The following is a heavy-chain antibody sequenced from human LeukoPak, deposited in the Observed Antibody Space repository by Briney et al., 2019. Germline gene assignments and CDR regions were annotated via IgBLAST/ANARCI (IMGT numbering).Heavy chain of an antibody. CDR2: INHSGST. D-gene: IGHD3-3*01. V-gene: IGHV4-34*01. J-gene: IGHJ4*02. CDR3: ARGPILHYDFWSGYYY. Sequence: SETLSLTCAVYGGSFGGYYWSWIRQPPGKGLEWIGEINHSGSTNYNPSLKSRVTISVDTSKNQFSLKLSSVTAADTAVYYCARGPILHYDFWSGYYYWGQGTLVTVSS. CDR1: GGSFGGYY.